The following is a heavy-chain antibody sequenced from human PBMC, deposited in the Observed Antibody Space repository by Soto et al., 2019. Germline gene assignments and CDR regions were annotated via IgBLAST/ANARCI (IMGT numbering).Heavy chain of an antibody. V-gene: IGHV3-23*01. CDR1: GFTFSTYW. CDR3: AKPNKDRAVTTSGAFDY. CDR2: ISGSGSST. Sequence: GGSLRLSCAASGFTFSTYWMHWVRQAPGKGLEWVSAISGSGSSTYYADSVKGRSTISRDNSKNTLYLQMNSLRAEDTAVYYWAKPNKDRAVTTSGAFDYWGQGTLVTVSS. D-gene: IGHD4-17*01. J-gene: IGHJ4*02.